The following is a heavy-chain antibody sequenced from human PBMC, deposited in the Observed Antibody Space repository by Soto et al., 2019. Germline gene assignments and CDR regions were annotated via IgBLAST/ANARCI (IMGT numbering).Heavy chain of an antibody. CDR3: AAHDSGVYYAEY. D-gene: IGHD3-22*01. CDR2: IHYSGST. Sequence: QLQLQESGPGLVKPSETLSLTCTVSGDSVTISDYYWGWIRQPPGKGLVWIGSIHYSGSTYYNPSRKSRVTISGDTSKKHFSLKLTSVTAADAAVYYCAAHDSGVYYAEYWGQGTLVTVSA. J-gene: IGHJ4*02. CDR1: GDSVTISDYY. V-gene: IGHV4-39*02.